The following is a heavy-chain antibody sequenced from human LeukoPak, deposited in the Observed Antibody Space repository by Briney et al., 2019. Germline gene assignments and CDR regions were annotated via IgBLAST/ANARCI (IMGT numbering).Heavy chain of an antibody. V-gene: IGHV1-18*01. Sequence: ASVTVSCKASGYTFTSYGISWVRQAPGQGLEWMGWISAYNGNTNYAQKLQGRVTMTTDTPTSTAYMELRSLRSDDTAVYYCAREIIAATGGVFDPWGQGTLVTVSS. CDR2: ISAYNGNT. D-gene: IGHD6-6*01. CDR3: AREIIAATGGVFDP. CDR1: GYTFTSYG. J-gene: IGHJ5*02.